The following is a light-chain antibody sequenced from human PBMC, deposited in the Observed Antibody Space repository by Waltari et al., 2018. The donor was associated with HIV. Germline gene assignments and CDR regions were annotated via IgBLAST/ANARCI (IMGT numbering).Light chain of an antibody. CDR2: KAS. CDR1: QTISQW. V-gene: IGKV1-5*03. Sequence: DIQMTQSPSTLSASVGARVTITCRASQTISQWLAWYQQKPGKAPNLLIYKASTLVNGVPSRFSGSGSGTEFTLTITSLQPDDFATYFCQQYNNYLYTFGQGTKVEI. CDR3: QQYNNYLYT. J-gene: IGKJ2*01.